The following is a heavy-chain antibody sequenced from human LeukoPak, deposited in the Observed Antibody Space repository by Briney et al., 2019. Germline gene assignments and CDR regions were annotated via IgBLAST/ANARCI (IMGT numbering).Heavy chain of an antibody. CDR1: GFTFSSYW. V-gene: IGHV3-23*01. J-gene: IGHJ4*02. D-gene: IGHD3-10*01. CDR2: ISGSGGST. CDR3: AKVGSLWFGELFADY. Sequence: GGSLRLSCAASGFTFSSYWMSWVRQAPGKGLEWVSAISGSGGSTYYADSVKGRFTISRDNSKNTLYLQMNSLRAEDTAVYYCAKVGSLWFGELFADYWGQGTLVTVSS.